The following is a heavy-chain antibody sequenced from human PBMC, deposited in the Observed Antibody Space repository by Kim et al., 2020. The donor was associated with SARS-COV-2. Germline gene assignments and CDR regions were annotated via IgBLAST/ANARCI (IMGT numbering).Heavy chain of an antibody. D-gene: IGHD4-17*01. CDR1: GGSFSGYY. CDR3: ARGGRGGSYGDYLGY. V-gene: IGHV4-34*01. Sequence: SETLSLTCAVYGGSFSGYYWSWIRQPPGKGLEWIGEINHSGSTNYNPSLKSRVTMSVDTSKNQFSLKLSSVTAADTAVYYCARGGRGGSYGDYLGYWGQG. CDR2: INHSGST. J-gene: IGHJ4*02.